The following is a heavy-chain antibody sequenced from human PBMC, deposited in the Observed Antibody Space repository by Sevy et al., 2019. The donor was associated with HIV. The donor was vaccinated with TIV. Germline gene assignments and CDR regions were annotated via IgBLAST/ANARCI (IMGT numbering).Heavy chain of an antibody. CDR1: GFTFSNYW. J-gene: IGHJ5*02. V-gene: IGHV3-7*03. CDR2: IKQDRSEK. D-gene: IGHD5-12*01. CDR3: AGGIWWQAVSPPDR. Sequence: GESLKISCGASGFTFSNYWMSWVRQAPGKGLEWVANIKQDRSEKYYVDSVKGRFIISRDNAKNSLYLQMNSLRAEDTAVYYCAGGIWWQAVSPPDRWGQGTLVTVSS.